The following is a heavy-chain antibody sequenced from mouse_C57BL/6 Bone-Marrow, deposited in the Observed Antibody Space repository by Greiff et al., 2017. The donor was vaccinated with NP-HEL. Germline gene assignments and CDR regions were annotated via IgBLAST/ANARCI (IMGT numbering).Heavy chain of an antibody. V-gene: IGHV5-9*01. D-gene: IGHD1-3*01. CDR3: ARPSLRGYYFDY. CDR2: ISGGGGNT. CDR1: GFTFSSYT. J-gene: IGHJ2*01. Sequence: EVKLVESGGGLVKPGGSLKLSCAASGFTFSSYTMSWVRQTPEKRLEWVATISGGGGNTYYPDSVKGRFTFSSDTAKNTLYLQMSSLRSEDTALYYCARPSLRGYYFDYWGQGTTLTVSS.